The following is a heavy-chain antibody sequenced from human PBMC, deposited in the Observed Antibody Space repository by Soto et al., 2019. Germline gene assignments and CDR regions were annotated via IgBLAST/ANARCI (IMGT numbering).Heavy chain of an antibody. D-gene: IGHD3-22*01. J-gene: IGHJ4*02. CDR3: ARDLGRDSPIDY. CDR1: GFTLSDYG. CDR2: IWHDGGAK. V-gene: IGHV3-33*01. Sequence: QVQLVESGGGVVQPGRSLRLSCTASGFTLSDYGMHWVRQAPGKGLEWVAVIWHDGGAKYYAESVTGRITISRDNSKNTVHLQIDSLGAEYTALYYCARDLGRDSPIDYWGQGNLVTVSS.